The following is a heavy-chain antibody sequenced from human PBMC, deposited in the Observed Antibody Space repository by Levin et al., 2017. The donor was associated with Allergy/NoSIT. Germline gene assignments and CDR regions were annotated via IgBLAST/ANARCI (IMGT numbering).Heavy chain of an antibody. CDR2: ISGHGGNT. CDR1: GYTFGEYG. Sequence: ASVKVSCKASGYTFGEYGVSWVRQAPGQGLEWVGWISGHGGNTNYAQKLQARVTMATDTSTSTGYMELRSLTSDDTAVYYCARLLLGGEKYYYGMDVWGQGTVVIVS. D-gene: IGHD2-15*01. CDR3: ARLLLGGEKYYYGMDV. V-gene: IGHV1-18*01. J-gene: IGHJ6*02.